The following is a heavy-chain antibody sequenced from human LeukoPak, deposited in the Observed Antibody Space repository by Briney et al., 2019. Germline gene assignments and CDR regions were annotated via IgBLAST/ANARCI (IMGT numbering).Heavy chain of an antibody. Sequence: SETLSLTCTVSGGSISSGSYYWSWIRQPAGKGLEWIGRIYTSGSTNYNPSLKSRVTISVDTSKNQFSLKLSSVTAADTAVYYCASNIAVATVTDYWGQGTLVTVSS. CDR3: ASNIAVATVTDY. CDR2: IYTSGST. V-gene: IGHV4-61*02. CDR1: GGSISSGSYY. D-gene: IGHD6-19*01. J-gene: IGHJ4*02.